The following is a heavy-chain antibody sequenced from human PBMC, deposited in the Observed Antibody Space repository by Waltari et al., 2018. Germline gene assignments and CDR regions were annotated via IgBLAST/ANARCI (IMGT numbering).Heavy chain of an antibody. V-gene: IGHV4-38-2*01. D-gene: IGHD2-8*01. CDR1: GYSIRSGYY. Sequence: QVQLQESGPGLVKPAETLSLTCAVSGYSIRSGYYWDWIRQPPGKGLEWIGKIHHSGSTYYNPSLKSQVTISVDTSKNQFSLNLRSVTAADTAVYYCARSSPEGVYFDYWGQGTLVTVSS. J-gene: IGHJ4*02. CDR3: ARSSPEGVYFDY. CDR2: IHHSGST.